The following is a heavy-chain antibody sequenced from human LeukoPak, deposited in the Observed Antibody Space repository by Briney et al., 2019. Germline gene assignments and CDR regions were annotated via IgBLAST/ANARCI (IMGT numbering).Heavy chain of an antibody. CDR2: INPSGGST. V-gene: IGHV1-46*01. D-gene: IGHD2-2*01. CDR3: ARDSLIIVVPAAMSCWLDP. Sequence: ASVKVSCKASGYTFTSYYMHWVRQAPGQGLEWMGIINPSGGSTSYAQKFQGRVTMTRDTSTSTVYMELSSLRSEDTAVYYCARDSLIIVVPAAMSCWLDPWGQGTLVTVSS. J-gene: IGHJ5*02. CDR1: GYTFTSYY.